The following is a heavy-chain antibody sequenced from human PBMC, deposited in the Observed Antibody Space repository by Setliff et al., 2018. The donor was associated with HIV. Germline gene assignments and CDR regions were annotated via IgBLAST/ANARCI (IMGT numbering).Heavy chain of an antibody. V-gene: IGHV3-74*03. J-gene: IGHJ4*02. D-gene: IGHD3-22*01. Sequence: PGGSLRLSCAASGFTFSSYWMHWVRQAPGKGLVWVSHINSDGSSTTYADSVKGRFTISRDNAKNTLYLQMNSLRAEDTAVYYCARVRAYYYDSRGYPDYWGQGTLVTVSS. CDR1: GFTFSSYW. CDR2: INSDGSST. CDR3: ARVRAYYYDSRGYPDY.